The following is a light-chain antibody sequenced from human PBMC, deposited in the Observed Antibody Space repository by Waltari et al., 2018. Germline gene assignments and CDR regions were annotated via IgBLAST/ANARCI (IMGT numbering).Light chain of an antibody. CDR3: QHSFETPYS. CDR2: AAS. J-gene: IGKJ2*03. V-gene: IGKV1-39*01. Sequence: DIHMTQSPPSLSASIGDRCTITCRASENIGSYLNWYQQKSGEVPRLLIYAASTLQSGVPPRFSGSRSGTDFTFTISSLQPEDCAVYYCQHSFETPYSFGQGTKVEIK. CDR1: ENIGSY.